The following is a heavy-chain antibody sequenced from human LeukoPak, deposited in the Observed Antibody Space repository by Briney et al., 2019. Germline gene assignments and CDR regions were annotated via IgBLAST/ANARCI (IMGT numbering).Heavy chain of an antibody. Sequence: GGSLRLSCAASGFTFSSYAMSCVRQAPGKGLEGVSGISGSGGSTYYADSVKGRFTISRDNSKNTLYLQMNSLRAEDTAVYYCASIRFPSYYYYGMDVWGQGTTVTVSS. CDR2: ISGSGGST. CDR1: GFTFSSYA. V-gene: IGHV3-23*01. J-gene: IGHJ6*02. CDR3: ASIRFPSYYYYGMDV. D-gene: IGHD3-10*01.